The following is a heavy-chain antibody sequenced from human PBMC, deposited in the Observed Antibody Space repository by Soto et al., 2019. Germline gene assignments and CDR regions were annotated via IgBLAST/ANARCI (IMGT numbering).Heavy chain of an antibody. Sequence: SETLSLTCTVSGGSISSYYWSWIRQPPGKGLEWIGYIYYSGSTNYNPSLKSRVTISVDTSKNQFSLKLSSVTAADTAVYYCARGKGQWYLSWTLDYWGQGTLVTVSS. D-gene: IGHD2-2*01. CDR1: GGSISSYY. J-gene: IGHJ4*02. CDR3: ARGKGQWYLSWTLDY. V-gene: IGHV4-59*01. CDR2: IYYSGST.